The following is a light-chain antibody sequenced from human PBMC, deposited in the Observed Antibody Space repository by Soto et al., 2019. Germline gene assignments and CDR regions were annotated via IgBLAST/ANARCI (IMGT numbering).Light chain of an antibody. V-gene: IGLV1-51*01. Sequence: QSVRTQPPSVSASPGQKVTISCTGTSSNIANNYVSWFQQLPGTAPKLLIYDNNQRLSGIPDRFSGSKSGTSATLAITGLQTGDEADYYCGTWDSSLSAYVFGTGTKVTVL. CDR2: DNN. CDR3: GTWDSSLSAYV. J-gene: IGLJ1*01. CDR1: SSNIANNY.